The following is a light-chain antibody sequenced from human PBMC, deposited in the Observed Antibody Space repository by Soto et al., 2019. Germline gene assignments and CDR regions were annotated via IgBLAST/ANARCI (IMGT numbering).Light chain of an antibody. J-gene: IGKJ5*01. CDR1: QSISSY. CDR2: AAS. V-gene: IGKV1-39*01. Sequence: DIQMTHSPASLSASVGGRITITCRVSQSISSYVNWYQQKPGTALKLLIYAASSLQSGAASMFSSSGAGTDVTNNSSRLQAEDVVTYYGQQGSGTPHFGQGTRLEIK. CDR3: QQGSGTPH.